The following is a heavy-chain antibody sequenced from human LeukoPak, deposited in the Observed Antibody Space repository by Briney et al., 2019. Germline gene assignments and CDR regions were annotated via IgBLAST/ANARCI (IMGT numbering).Heavy chain of an antibody. CDR3: ARARSIAARPLGY. CDR2: MNPNSGNT. V-gene: IGHV1-8*03. Sequence: GASVKVSCKASGYTFTSYDINWVRQATGQGLEWMGWMNPNSGNTGYAQKFQGRVTITRNTSISTAYMELSSLRSEDTAVYYCARARSIAARPLGYWGQGTLVTVSS. J-gene: IGHJ4*02. D-gene: IGHD6-6*01. CDR1: GYTFTSYD.